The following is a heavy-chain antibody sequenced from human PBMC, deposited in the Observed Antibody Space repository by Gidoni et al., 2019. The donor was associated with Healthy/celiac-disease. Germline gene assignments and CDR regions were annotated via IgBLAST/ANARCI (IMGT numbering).Heavy chain of an antibody. CDR2: ISSSSSYI. J-gene: IGHJ2*01. Sequence: EVQLVESGGGLVKPGGSLRLSCAASGFTFSSYSMNWVRQAPGKGLEWVSSISSSSSYIYYADSVKGRFTISRDNAKNSLYLQMNSLRAEDTAVYYCARARAAAGTRWYFDLWGRGTLVTVSS. V-gene: IGHV3-21*01. CDR3: ARARAAAGTRWYFDL. CDR1: GFTFSSYS. D-gene: IGHD6-13*01.